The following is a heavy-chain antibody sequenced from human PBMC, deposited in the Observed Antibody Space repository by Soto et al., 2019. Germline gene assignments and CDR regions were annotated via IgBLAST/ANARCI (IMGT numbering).Heavy chain of an antibody. J-gene: IGHJ5*02. CDR2: IKQDGGEK. D-gene: IGHD6-13*01. CDR1: GFTFNSYW. V-gene: IGHV3-7*01. CDR3: ARDGTPYSPPSGWFGP. Sequence: EVQLVESGGGLVQPGGSLRLSCAASGFTFNSYWMSWVRQTPGKGLEWVANIKQDGGEKHYVDPGKGRFTISRDNAKNSLHLQMTRLRVEDTGVYYCARDGTPYSPPSGWFGPWGQGTLVTVSS.